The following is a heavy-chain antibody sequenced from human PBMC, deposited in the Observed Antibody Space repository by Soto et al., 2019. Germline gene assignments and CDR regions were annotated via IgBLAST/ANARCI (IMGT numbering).Heavy chain of an antibody. CDR3: ARSIGYYYGSGSYSYYFDY. J-gene: IGHJ4*02. V-gene: IGHV4-31*03. CDR1: GGSISSVGYY. CDR2: IYYSGST. Sequence: QVQLQESGPGLVKPSQTLSLTCTVSGGSISSVGYYWSWIRQHPGKGVEWIGYIYYSGSTYYNPSLKSRVTISVDTSKNQFSLKLRSVTAADTAVYYCARSIGYYYGSGSYSYYFDYWGQGTLVTVSS. D-gene: IGHD3-10*01.